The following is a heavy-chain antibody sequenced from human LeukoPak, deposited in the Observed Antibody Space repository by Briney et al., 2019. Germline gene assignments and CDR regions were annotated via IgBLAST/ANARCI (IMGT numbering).Heavy chain of an antibody. D-gene: IGHD3-3*01. V-gene: IGHV3-74*01. Sequence: PGGSLRLSCAASGFTFSSYWMHWVRQAPGKGLVSVSRINSDGSSTSYADSVKGRFTISRDNAKNTLYLQMNSLRAEDTAVYYCARDQEWSDAFDIWGQGTMVTVSS. J-gene: IGHJ3*02. CDR1: GFTFSSYW. CDR3: ARDQEWSDAFDI. CDR2: INSDGSST.